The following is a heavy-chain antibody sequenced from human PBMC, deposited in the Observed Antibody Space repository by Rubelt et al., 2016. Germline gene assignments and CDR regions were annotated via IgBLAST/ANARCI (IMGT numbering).Heavy chain of an antibody. CDR2: IYTAGST. D-gene: IGHD3-3*02. J-gene: IGHJ5*02. V-gene: IGHV3-66*01. CDR3: ARDSHSFDP. Sequence: EVQLVESGGALVQPGGSLRLSCAVSEFSVSDYVMHWVRQVPGRGLEWGSVIYTAGSTFYADSVKGRFTISRDNSKNTVYLQMNSLRAEDTAVYFCARDSHSFDPWGQGTLVTVSS. CDR1: EFSVSDYV.